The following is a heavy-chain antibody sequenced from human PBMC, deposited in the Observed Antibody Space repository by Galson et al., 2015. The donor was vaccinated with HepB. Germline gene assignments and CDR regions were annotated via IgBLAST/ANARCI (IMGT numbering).Heavy chain of an antibody. D-gene: IGHD3-22*01. CDR1: GFTFDDYA. V-gene: IGHV3-9*01. CDR3: AIASYSYESTGYGFAFDV. CDR2: VNWKSGNI. J-gene: IGHJ3*01. Sequence: SLRLSCAPSGFTFDDYAMHWVRQAPGKGLEWVSGVNWKSGNIGYADSVKGRFTISRDNAKTSLYLQMNSLRAEDTALYYCAIASYSYESTGYGFAFDVWGQGTMVTVPS.